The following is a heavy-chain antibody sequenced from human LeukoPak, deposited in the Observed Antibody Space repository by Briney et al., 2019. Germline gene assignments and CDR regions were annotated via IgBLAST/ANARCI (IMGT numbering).Heavy chain of an antibody. Sequence: ASVKVSCKASGYTFSTYGITWVRQAPGQGLEWMGWISAYNGNTNYAQKLQGRVTMTTDTSTSAAYMELRSLRFDDTAVYYCARDTYYYDSSGYYTFDYWGQGTLVTVSS. CDR3: ARDTYYYDSSGYYTFDY. V-gene: IGHV1-18*01. J-gene: IGHJ4*02. CDR1: GYTFSTYG. CDR2: ISAYNGNT. D-gene: IGHD3-22*01.